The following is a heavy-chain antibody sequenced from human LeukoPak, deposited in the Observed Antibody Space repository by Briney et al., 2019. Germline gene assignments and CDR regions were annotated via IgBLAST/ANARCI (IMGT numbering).Heavy chain of an antibody. J-gene: IGHJ6*03. Sequence: PSETLSLTCTVSGGSISSSSYYWGWIRQPPGKGLEWIGSIYYSGSTYYNPSLKSRVTISVDTSKNQFSLKLSSVTAADTAVYYCARGLDGITMGVEYYYYYYMDVWGKGTTVTVSS. D-gene: IGHD3-10*01. CDR1: GGSISSSSYY. CDR2: IYYSGST. V-gene: IGHV4-39*07. CDR3: ARGLDGITMGVEYYYYYYMDV.